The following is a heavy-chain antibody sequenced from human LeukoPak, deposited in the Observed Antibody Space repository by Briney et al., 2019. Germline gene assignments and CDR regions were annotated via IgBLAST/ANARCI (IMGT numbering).Heavy chain of an antibody. CDR2: IKQDGSEK. Sequence: GGSLRLSCAASGFTFSSYWMSWVRQAPGKGLEWVANIKQDGSEKYYVDSVKGRFTISRDNAKNSLYLQMNSLRAEDTAVYYCARDWRGISVYSGGYMIFDYWGQGTLVTVSS. CDR3: ARDWRGISVYSGGYMIFDY. D-gene: IGHD1-26*01. J-gene: IGHJ4*02. CDR1: GFTFSSYW. V-gene: IGHV3-7*01.